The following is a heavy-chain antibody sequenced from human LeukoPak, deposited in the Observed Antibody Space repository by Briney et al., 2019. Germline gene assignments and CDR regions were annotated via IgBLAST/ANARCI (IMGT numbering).Heavy chain of an antibody. CDR2: IYYSGST. CDR1: GGSISSGDYY. CDR3: ARALRIAVAGNADPFDY. Sequence: KASQTLSLTCTVSGGSISSGDYYWSWIRQPPGKGLEWIWYIYYSGSTYYNPSLKSRVTISVDTSKNQFSLKLSSVTAANTAVYYCARALRIAVAGNADPFDYWGQGTLVTVSS. J-gene: IGHJ4*02. V-gene: IGHV4-30-4*08. D-gene: IGHD6-19*01.